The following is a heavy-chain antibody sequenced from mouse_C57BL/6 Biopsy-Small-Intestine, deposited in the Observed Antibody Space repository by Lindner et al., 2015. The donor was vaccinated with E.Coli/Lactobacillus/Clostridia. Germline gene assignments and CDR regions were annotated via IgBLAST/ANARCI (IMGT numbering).Heavy chain of an antibody. CDR1: GYTFTEHT. Sequence: VQLQESGPELVKPGASVKMSCKASGYTFTEHTINWVKQRSGQGLEWIGWFYPGSGSIKYNEKFKDKATLTADKSSHTVYMELSRLTYEDSAVYFCARGYYDGSYVKNYAMDYWGQGTSVTVSS. CDR2: FYPGSGSI. J-gene: IGHJ4*01. V-gene: IGHV1-62-2*01. CDR3: ARGYYDGSYVKNYAMDY. D-gene: IGHD1-1*01.